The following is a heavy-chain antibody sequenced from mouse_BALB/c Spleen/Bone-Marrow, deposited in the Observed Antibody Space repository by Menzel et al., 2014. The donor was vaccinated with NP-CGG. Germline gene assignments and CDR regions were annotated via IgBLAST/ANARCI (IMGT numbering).Heavy chain of an antibody. Sequence: DVKVEESGGGLVQPGGSLRLSCATSYLTFTDYYMSWVRQPPGKALEWLVFIRNKANGYTTEYSASVKGRFTISRDNSQSILYLQMNTLRAEDSATYYCARDTYGRDYWGQGTTLTVSS. V-gene: IGHV7-3*02. CDR1: YLTFTDYY. D-gene: IGHD1-1*01. J-gene: IGHJ2*01. CDR2: IRNKANGYTT. CDR3: ARDTYGRDY.